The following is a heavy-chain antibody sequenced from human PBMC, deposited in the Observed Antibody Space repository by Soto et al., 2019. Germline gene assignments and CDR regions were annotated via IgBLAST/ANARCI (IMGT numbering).Heavy chain of an antibody. Sequence: SETLSLTCSVSGASINSGGYYWSWIRQRPGEGLEYIGYIYYRGSTYYNPSLQSRITTSMDTSKNHFSLRLTSLTAADTAIYYCAREVFGSGPGRSDPWGQGILVTVSS. CDR3: AREVFGSGPGRSDP. V-gene: IGHV4-31*03. J-gene: IGHJ5*02. CDR2: IYYRGST. CDR1: GASINSGGYY. D-gene: IGHD3-10*01.